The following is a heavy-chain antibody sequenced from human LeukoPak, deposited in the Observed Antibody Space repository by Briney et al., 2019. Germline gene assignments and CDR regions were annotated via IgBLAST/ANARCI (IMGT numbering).Heavy chain of an antibody. D-gene: IGHD5-24*01. V-gene: IGHV4-61*02. Sequence: SETLSLTCTVSGGSISSGSYYWSWIRQPAGKGLEWIGRIYTSGSTNYNPSLKSRVTISVDTSKNQFSLKLSSVTAADTAVYYCARGHQAMATTRARDTPFDYWGQGTLVTVSS. CDR1: GGSISSGSYY. CDR3: ARGHQAMATTRARDTPFDY. CDR2: IYTSGST. J-gene: IGHJ4*02.